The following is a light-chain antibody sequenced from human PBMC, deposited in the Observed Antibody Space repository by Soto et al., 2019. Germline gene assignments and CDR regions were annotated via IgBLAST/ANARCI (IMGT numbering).Light chain of an antibody. J-gene: IGLJ3*02. CDR3: CSFAGSTTFWV. Sequence: QSALTQPASVSGSPGQTITISCTGTSSDVGGYDVVSWYQQHPGKAPKLLIYEVTKRPSGVSNRFSGSKSGNTASLTVSGLQAEDEADYHCCSFAGSTTFWVFGGGTKVTVL. CDR2: EVT. V-gene: IGLV2-23*02. CDR1: SSDVGGYDV.